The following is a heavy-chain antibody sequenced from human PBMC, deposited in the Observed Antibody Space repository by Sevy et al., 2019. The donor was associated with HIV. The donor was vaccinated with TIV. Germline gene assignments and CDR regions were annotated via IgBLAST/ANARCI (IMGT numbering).Heavy chain of an antibody. Sequence: GGSLRLSCVVSGITFSTSGMHWVRQAPGKGLEWVAVISYHGRDKFYAVSVKGRSTISRANSKNILYLQMISLRDEDTAVYYCAKDFTGYNGMDVWGQGTMVTVSS. CDR3: AKDFTGYNGMDV. V-gene: IGHV3-30*18. J-gene: IGHJ6*02. CDR1: GITFSTSG. D-gene: IGHD3-9*01. CDR2: ISYHGRDK.